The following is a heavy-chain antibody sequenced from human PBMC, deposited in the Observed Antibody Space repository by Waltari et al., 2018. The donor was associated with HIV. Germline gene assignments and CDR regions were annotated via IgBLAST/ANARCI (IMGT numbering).Heavy chain of an antibody. CDR1: GFTFSGYA. D-gene: IGHD2-21*02. J-gene: IGHJ4*02. CDR2: ISRTSSYI. V-gene: IGHV3-21*01. CDR3: ARDERRCNSGDCYPSDY. Sequence: EVHLVESGGGLVKPGESLRLCCAASGFTFSGYAMKWVRQAPGKGLEWVSAISRTSSYIYYADSVKGRFTISRDNAKNSVYLQMNSLRVEDTAVYYCARDERRCNSGDCYPSDYWGQGTLVTVSS.